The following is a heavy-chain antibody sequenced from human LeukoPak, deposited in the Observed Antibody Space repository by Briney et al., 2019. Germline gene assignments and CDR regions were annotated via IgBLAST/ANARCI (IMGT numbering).Heavy chain of an antibody. V-gene: IGHV3-48*03. CDR1: GFTFSSYE. CDR2: ISSSDSTI. CDR3: ARDYGGSSPFDY. D-gene: IGHD4-23*01. Sequence: GGSLRLSCAASGFTFSSYEMHWVRQPPGKGLEGVSYISSSDSTIYYADSVKGRFPISRDNAKNSLYLKMNSLRAEDTAVYYCARDYGGSSPFDYWGQGTLVTVSS. J-gene: IGHJ4*02.